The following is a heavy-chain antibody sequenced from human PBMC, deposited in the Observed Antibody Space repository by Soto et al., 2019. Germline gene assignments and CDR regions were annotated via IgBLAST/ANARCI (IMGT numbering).Heavy chain of an antibody. J-gene: IGHJ4*02. D-gene: IGHD3-22*01. CDR2: IWYDGSNK. Sequence: GGSLRLSCAASGFTFSSYGMHWARQAPGKGLEWVAVIWYDGSNKYYADSVKGRFTISRDNSKNTLYLQMNRLRAEDTAVYDCARESYYDSSGYRNLDYWGQGTLVTVSS. CDR1: GFTFSSYG. V-gene: IGHV3-33*01. CDR3: ARESYYDSSGYRNLDY.